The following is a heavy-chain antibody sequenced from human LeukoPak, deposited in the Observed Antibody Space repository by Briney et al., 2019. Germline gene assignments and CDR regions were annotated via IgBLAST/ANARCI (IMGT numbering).Heavy chain of an antibody. CDR3: TNFKPPAPDALDI. V-gene: IGHV3-9*01. CDR1: GFTFDDYA. Sequence: GGSLRLSCAASGFTFDDYAMHWVRQAPGKGLEWVSGISWNSGSIGYADSVKGRFTISRDNAKNSLYLQMNSLRAEDTAVYYCTNFKPPAPDALDIWGQGTMITVSS. J-gene: IGHJ3*02. CDR2: ISWNSGSI. D-gene: IGHD1-14*01.